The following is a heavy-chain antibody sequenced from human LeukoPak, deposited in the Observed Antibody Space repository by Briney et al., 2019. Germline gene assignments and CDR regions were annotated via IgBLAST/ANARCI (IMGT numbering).Heavy chain of an antibody. Sequence: SETLSLTCSVSIGSISSSKWWSWVRQSPVKGLEWIGKIYLYGTTNYNPSFTSRVTMSVDRSRNQFSLKLSSVTAADTAVYYCASFYYYDSSGYPLNYWGQGTLVTVSS. V-gene: IGHV4-4*02. CDR2: IYLYGTT. J-gene: IGHJ4*02. CDR1: IGSISSSKW. D-gene: IGHD3-22*01. CDR3: ASFYYYDSSGYPLNY.